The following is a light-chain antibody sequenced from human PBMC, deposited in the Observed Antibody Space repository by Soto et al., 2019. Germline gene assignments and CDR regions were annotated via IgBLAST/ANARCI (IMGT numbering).Light chain of an antibody. CDR1: QSLLHSNGYNY. V-gene: IGKV2-28*01. J-gene: IGKJ4*01. CDR2: LGS. CDR3: MQGLQTLT. Sequence: DIVMTQSPLSLPVTPGEPASISCRSSQSLLHSNGYNYLDWFLQKPGQSPQLLIYLGSHRASGVPDRFSGSGSGTDFTLKISRAEAEDVGVYYCMQGLQTLTFGGGTKVEIK.